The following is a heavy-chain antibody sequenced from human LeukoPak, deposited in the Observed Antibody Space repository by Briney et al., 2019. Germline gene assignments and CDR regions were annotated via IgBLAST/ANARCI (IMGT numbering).Heavy chain of an antibody. D-gene: IGHD1-1*01. CDR2: IYYSGST. J-gene: IGHJ4*02. CDR1: GGSISSGDYY. Sequence: PSQTLSLTCTVSGGSISSGDYYWSWIRQPPGKGLEWIGYIYYSGSTYYNPSLKRRLTISVDTSKNQFSLKLSSVTAADTAVYYCARVKYTTRPFDYWGQGTLVTVSS. CDR3: ARVKYTTRPFDY. V-gene: IGHV4-30-4*08.